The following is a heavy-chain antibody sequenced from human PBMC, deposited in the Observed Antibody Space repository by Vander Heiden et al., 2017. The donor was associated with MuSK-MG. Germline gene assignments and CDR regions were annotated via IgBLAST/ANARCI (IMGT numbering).Heavy chain of an antibody. CDR1: GYTFDISG. Sequence: QVHLVQSGAEVQRPGASVKISCKASGYTFDISGMHWVPQAPGQRLEWIGWINTGNGNTKYAQRFQGRVTISSDTSANTVYMELSSLMSEDTAVYYCARAGWVRGVLPQFNYYYMDVWAKGTTVTVSS. V-gene: IGHV1-3*04. CDR2: INTGNGNT. J-gene: IGHJ6*03. D-gene: IGHD3-10*01. CDR3: ARAGWVRGVLPQFNYYYMDV.